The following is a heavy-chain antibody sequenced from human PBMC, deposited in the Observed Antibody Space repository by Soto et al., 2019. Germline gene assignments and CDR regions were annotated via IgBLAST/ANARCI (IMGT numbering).Heavy chain of an antibody. CDR2: INPSGGST. CDR3: AHEIPTDSSIDL. J-gene: IGHJ6*02. CDR1: GYTFTSYY. Sequence: ASVQVTCKASGYTFTSYYMNWVRQAPGQGLVWMGIINPSGGSTSYAQKFQGRVTMTRDTSTSTVYMELSSLRSEDTAVYYCAHEIPTDSSIDLWGQGTTVTVS. V-gene: IGHV1-46*01. D-gene: IGHD3-22*01.